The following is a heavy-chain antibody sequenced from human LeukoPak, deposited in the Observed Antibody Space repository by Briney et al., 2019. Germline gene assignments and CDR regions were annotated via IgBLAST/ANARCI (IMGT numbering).Heavy chain of an antibody. Sequence: ASVKVSCKASGYTFTGYYMHWVRQAPGQGLEWMGWINPNSGGTNYAQKFQGWVTMTRDTSISTAYMELSRLRSDDTAVYYCARDYGIAAAGLSGPAGPTNWFDPWGQGTLVTVSS. CDR1: GYTFTGYY. J-gene: IGHJ5*02. CDR3: ARDYGIAAAGLSGPAGPTNWFDP. V-gene: IGHV1-2*04. D-gene: IGHD6-13*01. CDR2: INPNSGGT.